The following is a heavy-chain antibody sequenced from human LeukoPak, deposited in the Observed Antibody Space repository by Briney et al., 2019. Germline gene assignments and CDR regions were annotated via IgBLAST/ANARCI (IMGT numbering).Heavy chain of an antibody. D-gene: IGHD2-21*02. CDR1: GFTFSSYG. CDR3: ARDGPYCGGDCFDY. Sequence: PGGSLRLSCAASGFTFSSYGMNWVRRAPGKGLEWVSSISSSSSYIYYADSVKGRFTISRDNAKNSLYLQMNSLRAEDTAVYYCARDGPYCGGDCFDYWGQGTLVTVSS. J-gene: IGHJ4*02. V-gene: IGHV3-21*01. CDR2: ISSSSSYI.